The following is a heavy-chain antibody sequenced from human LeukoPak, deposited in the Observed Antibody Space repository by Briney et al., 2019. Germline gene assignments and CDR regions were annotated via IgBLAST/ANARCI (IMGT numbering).Heavy chain of an antibody. CDR1: GGSISSSSYY. D-gene: IGHD3-3*01. J-gene: IGHJ4*02. CDR3: ARQLGYYDFWSGYYTGNYFDY. V-gene: IGHV4-39*01. Sequence: SETLSLTCTLSGGSISSSSYYWGWIRQPPGKGLEWIGSIYYSGSIYYNPSLKSRVTISVDTSKNQFSLKLSSVTAADTAVYYCARQLGYYDFWSGYYTGNYFDYWGQGTLVTVSS. CDR2: IYYSGSI.